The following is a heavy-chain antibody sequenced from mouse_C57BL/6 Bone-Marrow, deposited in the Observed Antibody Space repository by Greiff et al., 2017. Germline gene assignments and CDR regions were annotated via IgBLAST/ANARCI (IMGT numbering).Heavy chain of an antibody. J-gene: IGHJ2*01. D-gene: IGHD1-1*01. V-gene: IGHV1-64*01. CDR1: GYTFTSYW. CDR3: GRHGSHFGD. CDR2: IHPNSGST. Sequence: QVQLQQPGAELVKPGASVKLSCKASGYTFTSYWMHWVKQRPGHGLEWIGMIHPNSGSTNYNEKFKSKATLTVDKSSSTAYMQLSSLTSEESAVYYCGRHGSHFGDWGQGTTLTVSS.